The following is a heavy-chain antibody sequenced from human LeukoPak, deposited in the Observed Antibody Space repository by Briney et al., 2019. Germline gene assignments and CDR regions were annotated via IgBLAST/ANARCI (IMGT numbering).Heavy chain of an antibody. D-gene: IGHD6-19*01. CDR3: ARGSYSSGWANRY. J-gene: IGHJ4*02. CDR2: ISGSGAGT. V-gene: IGHV3-23*01. Sequence: GGSLRLSCAASGFTFSSYAMSWVRQAPGKGLEWVSAISGSGAGTYYADSVKGRFTISRDNSKNTLYLQMNSLGADDTAVYYCARGSYSSGWANRYWGQGTLVTVSS. CDR1: GFTFSSYA.